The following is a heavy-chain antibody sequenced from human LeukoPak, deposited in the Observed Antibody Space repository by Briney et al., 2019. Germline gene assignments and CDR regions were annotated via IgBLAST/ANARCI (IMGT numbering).Heavy chain of an antibody. J-gene: IGHJ4*02. CDR3: ARFGSAAAGTPSYFDY. V-gene: IGHV4-34*01. CDR1: GGSFSGYY. CDR2: INHSGST. Sequence: PLETLSLTCAVYGGSFSGYYWSWIRQPPGKGLEWIGEINHSGSTNYNPSLKSRVTISVDTSKNQFSLKLSSVTAADTAVYYCARFGSAAAGTPSYFDYWGQGTLVTVSS. D-gene: IGHD6-13*01.